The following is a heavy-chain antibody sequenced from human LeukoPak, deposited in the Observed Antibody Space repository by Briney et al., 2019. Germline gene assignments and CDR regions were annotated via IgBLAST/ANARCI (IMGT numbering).Heavy chain of an antibody. D-gene: IGHD3-10*01. CDR2: IYYSGST. J-gene: IGHJ6*02. Sequence: SETLSLTCAVYGGSFSGYYWSWIRQPPGKGLEWIGYIYYSGSTNYNPSLKSRVTISVDTSKTQFSLKLSSVTAADTAVYYCARHFGPYYYYYGMDVWGQGTTVTVSS. CDR1: GGSFSGYY. V-gene: IGHV4-59*08. CDR3: ARHFGPYYYYYGMDV.